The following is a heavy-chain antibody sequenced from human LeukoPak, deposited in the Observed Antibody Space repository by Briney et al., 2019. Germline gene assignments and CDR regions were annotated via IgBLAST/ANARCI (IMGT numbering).Heavy chain of an antibody. CDR3: VRGGGYSYGSFDY. CDR1: GFTFSSYS. CDR2: ISSSSSTI. V-gene: IGHV3-48*04. D-gene: IGHD5-18*01. Sequence: GGSLRLSCAASGFTFSSYSMNWVRQAPGKGLEWVSYISSSSSTIYYADSVKGRFTISRDNAKNSLYLQMNSLRAEDTAVYYCVRGGGYSYGSFDYWGQGTLVTVSS. J-gene: IGHJ4*02.